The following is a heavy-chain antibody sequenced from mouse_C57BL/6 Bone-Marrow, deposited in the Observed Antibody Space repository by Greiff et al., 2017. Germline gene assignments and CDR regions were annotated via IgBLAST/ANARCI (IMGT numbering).Heavy chain of an antibody. CDR1: GFTFSSYA. Sequence: DVMLVESGGGLVKPGGSLKLSCAASGFTFSSYAMSWVRQTPEKRLEWVATISDGGSYTYYPDNVKGRFTISRDTAKNNLYLQMSHLKSEDTAMYYCARSTYYGSSYGWFAYWGQGTLVTVSA. V-gene: IGHV5-4*03. CDR3: ARSTYYGSSYGWFAY. CDR2: ISDGGSYT. D-gene: IGHD1-1*01. J-gene: IGHJ3*01.